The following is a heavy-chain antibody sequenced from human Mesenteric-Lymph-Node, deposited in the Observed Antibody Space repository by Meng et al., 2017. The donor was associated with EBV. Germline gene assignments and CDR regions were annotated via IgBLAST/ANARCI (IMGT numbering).Heavy chain of an antibody. J-gene: IGHJ4*02. V-gene: IGHV4-30-2*01. CDR3: ARRGIAEGFDF. Sequence: QLPLQGSGSGLVKPSQTLSLTCAVSGGSVSSGGYSWSWIRQPPGKGLEWIGYIYHFGGPNYNPSLKSRVTISVDRSKNQFSLNLTSMTAADTAVYYCARRGIAEGFDFWGQGTLVTVSS. CDR2: IYHFGGP. CDR1: GGSVSSGGYS.